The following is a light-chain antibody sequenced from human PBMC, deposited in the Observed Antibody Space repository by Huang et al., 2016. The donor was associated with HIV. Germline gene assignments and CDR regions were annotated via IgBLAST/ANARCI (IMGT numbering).Light chain of an antibody. V-gene: IGKV3-11*01. Sequence: EVVLAQSPATLSWSPGEKATLSCRASQTVSRYLAWYQQKAGKRPRRRISDASNRATGIPARFSGSGSGTDFTLTISSLQPVDSAVYYCQQHIDWPTFGQGTTLEI. CDR3: QQHIDWPT. J-gene: IGKJ2*01. CDR2: DAS. CDR1: QTVSRY.